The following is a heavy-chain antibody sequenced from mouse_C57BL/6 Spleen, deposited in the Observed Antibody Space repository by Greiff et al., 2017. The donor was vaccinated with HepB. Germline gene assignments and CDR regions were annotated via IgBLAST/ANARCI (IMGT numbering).Heavy chain of an antibody. J-gene: IGHJ1*03. CDR1: GYTFTSYW. D-gene: IGHD1-1*01. CDR3: AIEEYYYGSSWYFDV. V-gene: IGHV1-74*01. Sequence: QVHVKQPGAELVKPGASVKVSCKASGYTFTSYWMHWVKQRPGQGLEWIGRIHPSDSDTNYNQKFKGKATLTVDKSSSTAYMQLSSLTSEDSAVYYCAIEEYYYGSSWYFDVWGTGTTVTVSS. CDR2: IHPSDSDT.